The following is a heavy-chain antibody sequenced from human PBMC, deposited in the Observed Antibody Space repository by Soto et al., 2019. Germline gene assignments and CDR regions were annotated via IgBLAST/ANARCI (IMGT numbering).Heavy chain of an antibody. CDR2: IKQDGSEK. J-gene: IGHJ3*02. V-gene: IGHV3-7*01. CDR3: ARFQVNTSGWYEKAFEI. D-gene: IGHD6-19*01. Sequence: GGSLRLSCAASGFTFSSYWMSWVRQAPGKGLEWVANIKQDGSEKYYVDSVKGRFTISRDNAKNSLYLQMNSLRAEDTAVYYWARFQVNTSGWYEKAFEIWGKGTMVTVSS. CDR1: GFTFSSYW.